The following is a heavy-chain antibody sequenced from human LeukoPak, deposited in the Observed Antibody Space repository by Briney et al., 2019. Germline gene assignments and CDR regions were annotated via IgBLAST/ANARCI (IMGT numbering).Heavy chain of an antibody. V-gene: IGHV3-23*01. CDR3: AKDLLEGSGTYYFDY. D-gene: IGHD3-10*01. J-gene: IGHJ4*02. Sequence: GGSLRLSCAASGFTFSSYAMSWVRQAPGKGLEWVSAISGSGGSTCYADSVKGRFTISRDNSKNTLYLQMNSLRAEDTAVYYCAKDLLEGSGTYYFDYWAREPWSPSPQ. CDR2: ISGSGGST. CDR1: GFTFSSYA.